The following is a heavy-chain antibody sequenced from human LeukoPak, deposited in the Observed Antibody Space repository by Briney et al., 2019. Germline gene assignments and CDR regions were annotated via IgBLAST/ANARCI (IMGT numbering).Heavy chain of an antibody. CDR3: ALTPDYYGSGSFDY. Sequence: GGSLRLSCAASGFTFSDYYMDWIRQAPGTGLEWVSSISRGGNSVYYADSVRGRFTISRDNAKNSLYLQMNSLRAEDTAVYYCALTPDYYGSGSFDYWGQGTLVTVSS. CDR1: GFTFSDYY. CDR2: ISRGGNSV. J-gene: IGHJ4*02. V-gene: IGHV3-11*04. D-gene: IGHD3-10*01.